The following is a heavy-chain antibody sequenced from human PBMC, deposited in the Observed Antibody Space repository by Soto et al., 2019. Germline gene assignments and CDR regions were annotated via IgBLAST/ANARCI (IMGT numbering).Heavy chain of an antibody. CDR2: ISAYNGNT. CDR3: ARGKYYYGWDDYYYGMDV. D-gene: IGHD3-10*01. CDR1: GYTFTSYG. V-gene: IGHV1-18*01. Sequence: SVKVSCKASGYTFTSYGISWVRQAPGQGLEWMGWISAYNGNTNYAQKLQGRVTMTTDTSTSTAYMELRSLRSEDTAVYYCARGKYYYGWDDYYYGMDVWGQGTTVTVSS. J-gene: IGHJ6*02.